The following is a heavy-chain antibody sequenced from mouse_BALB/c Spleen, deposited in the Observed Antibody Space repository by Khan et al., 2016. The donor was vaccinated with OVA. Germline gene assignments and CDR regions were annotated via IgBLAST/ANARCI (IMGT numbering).Heavy chain of an antibody. CDR2: INPSNGYT. J-gene: IGHJ3*01. D-gene: IGHD2-14*01. V-gene: IGHV1-4*01. CDR3: VRDGAYHRNDGWFAY. Sequence: VQLQQSGAELARPGASVKMSCKASGYTFTSYTIHWIKVRPGQGLEWIGFINPSNGYTNYNQKFKDKATLTEDKSSTTVHMQLSSLTSDDSAVYNCVRDGAYHRNDGWFAYWGQGTLVTVSA. CDR1: GYTFTSYT.